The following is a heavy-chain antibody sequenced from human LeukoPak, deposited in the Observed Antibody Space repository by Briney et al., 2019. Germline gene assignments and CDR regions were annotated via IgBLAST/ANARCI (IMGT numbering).Heavy chain of an antibody. CDR1: GGSISSSNW. CDR3: ASDGKVIGILTGYYYYYYYGMDV. V-gene: IGHV4-4*02. J-gene: IGHJ6*04. CDR2: IYHSGST. Sequence: PSGTLSLTCAVSGGSISSSNWWSWVRQPPGKVLEWFGEIYHSGSTNYNPSLKSGVTISVDKSKNQFSLKLSFVNAVVTAVYYCASDGKVIGILTGYYYYYYYGMDVWGKGTTVTVSS. D-gene: IGHD3-9*01.